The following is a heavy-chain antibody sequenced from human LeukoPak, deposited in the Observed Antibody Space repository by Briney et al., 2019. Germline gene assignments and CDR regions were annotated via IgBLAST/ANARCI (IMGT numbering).Heavy chain of an antibody. D-gene: IGHD3-10*01. V-gene: IGHV4-39*01. CDR3: ARHIRITMVRGVKGFGAFDI. CDR2: IYYSGST. CDR1: GGSISSSSYY. Sequence: SETLSLTCTVSGGSISSSSYYWGGIRQPPGKGPEWIGSIYYSGSTYYNPSLKSRVTISVDTSKNQFSLKLSSVTAADTAVYYCARHIRITMVRGVKGFGAFDIWGQGTMVTVSS. J-gene: IGHJ3*02.